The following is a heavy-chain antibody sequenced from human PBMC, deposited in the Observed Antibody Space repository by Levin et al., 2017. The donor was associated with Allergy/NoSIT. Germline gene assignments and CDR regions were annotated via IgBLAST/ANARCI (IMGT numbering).Heavy chain of an antibody. CDR2: ISYDGSNK. D-gene: IGHD1-26*01. CDR1: GFPFSSYA. V-gene: IGHV3-30-3*01. CDR3: ARDRVVGAKIDY. Sequence: LSLTCAASGFPFSSYAIHWVRQAPGKGLEWVAVISYDGSNKYYADSVKGRFTISRDNSKNTLYLQMNSLRAEDTAVYYCARDRVVGAKIDYWGQGTLVTVSS. J-gene: IGHJ4*02.